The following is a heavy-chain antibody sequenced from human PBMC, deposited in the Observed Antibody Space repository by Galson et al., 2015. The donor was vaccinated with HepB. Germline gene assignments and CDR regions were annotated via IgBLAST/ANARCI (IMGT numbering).Heavy chain of an antibody. J-gene: IGHJ2*01. Sequence: SVKVSCKASGFTFTSYAVHWVRQAPGQGLEWMGWINADNGNTKYSRKFQGRVTIIRDTSASSVYMELRSLRSEDTVVYFCARGPQVAPSRNWYFDVWGRGTLVTVSS. CDR3: ARGPQVAPSRNWYFDV. CDR1: GFTFTSYA. D-gene: IGHD2-15*01. CDR2: INADNGNT. V-gene: IGHV1-3*01.